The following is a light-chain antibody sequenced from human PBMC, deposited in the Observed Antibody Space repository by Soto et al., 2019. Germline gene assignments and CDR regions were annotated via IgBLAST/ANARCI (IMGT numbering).Light chain of an antibody. CDR2: DVI. J-gene: IGLJ1*01. CDR1: SSDVGDYNF. V-gene: IGLV2-11*01. CDR3: CSYAGSFTFV. Sequence: QSALTQPRSVSGSPGQSVTISCTGTSSDVGDYNFVSWYQQHPGKVPKLMIFDVIKRPSGVPDRFSGSKSGNTASLTISGLQAEDEADYYCCSYAGSFTFVFGRGTKLTVL.